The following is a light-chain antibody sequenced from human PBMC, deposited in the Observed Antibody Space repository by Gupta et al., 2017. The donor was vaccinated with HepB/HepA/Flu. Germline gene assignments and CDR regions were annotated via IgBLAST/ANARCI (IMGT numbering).Light chain of an antibody. CDR2: DVS. V-gene: IGLV2-14*03. J-gene: IGLJ2*01. Sequence: QSALTQPSSVSGSPGQSITISCTGTSSDVGGYNYVSWYQQHPGKAPKLMIYDVSNRPSGVSNRSSGSKSGNTASLTISGLQAEDEADYYCSSYTSSSTLFGGGTKLTVL. CDR3: SSYTSSSTL. CDR1: SSDVGGYNY.